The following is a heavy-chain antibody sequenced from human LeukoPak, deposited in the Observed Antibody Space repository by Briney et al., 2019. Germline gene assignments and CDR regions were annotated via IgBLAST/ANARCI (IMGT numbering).Heavy chain of an antibody. CDR2: IYYSGST. Sequence: SETLSLTCTVSGDSISGFYWSWIRQPPGKGLEGIGYIYYSGSTNYNPSLKSRVAISVDTSKNQFSLKLSAVTAADTAVYYCAREVVAAAGTVDYWGQGTLVTVSS. V-gene: IGHV4-59*01. D-gene: IGHD6-13*01. J-gene: IGHJ4*02. CDR3: AREVVAAAGTVDY. CDR1: GDSISGFY.